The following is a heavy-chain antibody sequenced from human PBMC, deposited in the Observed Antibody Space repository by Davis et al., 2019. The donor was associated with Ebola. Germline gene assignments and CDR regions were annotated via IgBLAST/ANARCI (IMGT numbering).Heavy chain of an antibody. CDR2: IKQDGSEK. CDR3: ARARGIADY. CDR1: GFTFSSYW. Sequence: SFAASGFTFSSYWMSWVRQAPGKGLEWVANIKQDGSEKYYVDSVKGRFTISRDNAKNSLYLQMNSLRAEDTAVYYWARARGIADYWGQGTLVTVSS. J-gene: IGHJ4*02. V-gene: IGHV3-7*01. D-gene: IGHD2-21*01.